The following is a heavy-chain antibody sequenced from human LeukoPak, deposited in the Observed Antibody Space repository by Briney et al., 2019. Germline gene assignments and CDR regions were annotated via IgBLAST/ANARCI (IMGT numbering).Heavy chain of an antibody. V-gene: IGHV3-11*01. CDR2: ISSSGSTI. J-gene: IGHJ4*02. CDR1: GFTFSDYY. D-gene: IGHD2-21*01. Sequence: PGRSLRLSCAASGFTFSDYYMSWIRQAPGKGLEWVSYISSSGSTIYYADSVKGRFTISRDNAKNSLYLQMNSLRAEDTAVYYCAREHVSHLMWWHHSGFDYWGQGTLVTVSS. CDR3: AREHVSHLMWWHHSGFDY.